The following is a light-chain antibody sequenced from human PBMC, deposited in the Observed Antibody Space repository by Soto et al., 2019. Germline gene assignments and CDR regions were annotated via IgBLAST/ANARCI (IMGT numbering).Light chain of an antibody. CDR1: SSDFGRYNY. CDR3: CSYAGRSTPYV. J-gene: IGLJ1*01. CDR2: DVT. V-gene: IGLV2-11*01. Sequence: QSVLTQPRSVSGSPGQSVTISCTGTSSDFGRYNYVSWYQQLPGKAPKLIIYDVTKRPSGVPDRFSGSKSGNTASLTISGLQADDEADYYCCSYAGRSTPYVFGTGTKVTVL.